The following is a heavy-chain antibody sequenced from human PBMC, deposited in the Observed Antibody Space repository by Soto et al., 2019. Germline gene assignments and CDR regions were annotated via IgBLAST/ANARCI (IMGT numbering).Heavy chain of an antibody. D-gene: IGHD6-6*01. CDR1: GYTLTELS. CDR2: FNPKGGGT. CDR3: ARDAAAARQPPPYYYLDV. V-gene: IGHV1-2*04. J-gene: IGHJ6*03. Sequence: ASVKVSCKVSGYTLTELSMHWVRQAPGKGLEWMGGFNPKGGGTNYAQKFQGWVTMTRDTSIDTAYMELSRLRSDDTAVYYCARDAAAARQPPPYYYLDVWGKGTTVTVSS.